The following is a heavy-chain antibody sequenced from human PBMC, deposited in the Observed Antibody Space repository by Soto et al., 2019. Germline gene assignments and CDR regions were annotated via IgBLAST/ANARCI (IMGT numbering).Heavy chain of an antibody. V-gene: IGHV1-18*01. J-gene: IGHJ6*02. CDR1: GYTFTSYG. D-gene: IGHD3-3*01. Sequence: GASVKVSCKASGYTFTSYGISWVRQAPGQRLEWMGWINAYSGNTKYSQKFQGRVTITTDTSTSTAYMELSSLRSEDTAVYYCARDPDFWSGYWYYYGMDVWGQGTTVTVSS. CDR3: ARDPDFWSGYWYYYGMDV. CDR2: INAYSGNT.